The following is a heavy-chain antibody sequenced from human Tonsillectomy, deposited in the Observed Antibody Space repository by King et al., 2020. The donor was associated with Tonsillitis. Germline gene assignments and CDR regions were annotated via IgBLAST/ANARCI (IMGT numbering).Heavy chain of an antibody. V-gene: IGHV3-74*01. J-gene: IGHJ5*02. CDR1: GFTFSSYW. CDR2: INSDGSST. D-gene: IGHD5-18*01. Sequence: VQLVESGGGLVQPGGSLRLSCAASGFTFSSYWMHWVRQAPGKGLVWVSRINSDGSSTIYADSVKGRFTISRDNAKNTLYLQMNSLRAEDTAVYYCTRPRAAMVTNRGRARGLVGGNWFDPWGQGTLVTVSS. CDR3: TRPRAAMVTNRGRARGLVGGNWFDP.